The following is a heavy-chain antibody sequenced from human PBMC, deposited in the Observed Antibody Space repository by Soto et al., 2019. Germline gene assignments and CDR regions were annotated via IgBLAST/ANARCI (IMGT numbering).Heavy chain of an antibody. D-gene: IGHD6-19*01. V-gene: IGHV3-15*01. J-gene: IGHJ4*02. Sequence: GGSLRLYCAASGFNFSNAWMSWVRQAPGKGLEWVGRIKSKTDGGTTDYAEPVKGRFTISRDDSKNTLYLQMNILKTENTAVYYCTTDGWAGPVFAYWGQGALVSFSS. CDR2: IKSKTDGGTT. CDR3: TTDGWAGPVFAY. CDR1: GFNFSNAW.